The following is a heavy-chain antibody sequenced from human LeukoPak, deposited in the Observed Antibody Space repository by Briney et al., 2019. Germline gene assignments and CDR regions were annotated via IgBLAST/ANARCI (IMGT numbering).Heavy chain of an antibody. CDR2: ISYDGSNK. CDR1: GFTFSSYG. D-gene: IGHD5-12*01. J-gene: IGHJ4*02. V-gene: IGHV3-30*18. Sequence: GGSLRLSCAASGFTFSSYGMDWVRQAPGKGLEWVAVISYDGSNKYYADSVKGRFTISRDNSKNTLYLQMNSLRAEDTAVYYCAKGARGYSGYDPPYYFDYWGQGTLVTVSS. CDR3: AKGARGYSGYDPPYYFDY.